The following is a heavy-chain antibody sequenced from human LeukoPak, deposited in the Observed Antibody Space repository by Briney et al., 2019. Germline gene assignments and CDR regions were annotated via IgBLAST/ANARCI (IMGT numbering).Heavy chain of an antibody. D-gene: IGHD6-13*01. V-gene: IGHV3-7*01. CDR3: ARDFTAAAGFDY. CDR2: IKHGGSEK. CDR1: GFIVSSYW. J-gene: IGHJ4*02. Sequence: PGGSLRLSCAASGFIVSSYWMSWVRQAPGKGLEWVGNIKHGGSEKYYVESVKGRFTISRDNAKNSLYLQMNSLRAEDTAIYYCARDFTAAAGFDYWGQGTLVTVSS.